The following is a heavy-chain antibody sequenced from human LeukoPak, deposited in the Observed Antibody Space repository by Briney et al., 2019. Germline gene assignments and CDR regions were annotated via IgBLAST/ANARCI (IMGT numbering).Heavy chain of an antibody. V-gene: IGHV4-59*02. J-gene: IGHJ6*03. CDR1: GGSVSSYY. CDR3: ARGLGITYYYYYMDV. CDR2: IYYSGST. D-gene: IGHD7-27*01. Sequence: SETLSLTCTVSGGSVSSYYRSWIRQPPGKGLEWIGYIYYSGSTNYNPSLKSRVTISVDTSKNQFSLKLSSVTAADTAVYYCARGLGITYYYYYMDVWGKGTTVTVSS.